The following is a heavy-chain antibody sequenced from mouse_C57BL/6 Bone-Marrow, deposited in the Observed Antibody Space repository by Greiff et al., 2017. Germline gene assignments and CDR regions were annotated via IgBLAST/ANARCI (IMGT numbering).Heavy chain of an antibody. V-gene: IGHV1-77*01. Sequence: VKLQQSGAELVKPGASVKISCKASGYTFTDSYLNWVKQRPGQGLEWIGKIGPGSGSTYYNEKFNGKATLTADKSSSTAYLQLSSLTSEDSAVYFCASYSNYGFYAMDYWGQGTSVTVSS. CDR2: IGPGSGST. CDR1: GYTFTDSY. CDR3: ASYSNYGFYAMDY. J-gene: IGHJ4*01. D-gene: IGHD2-5*01.